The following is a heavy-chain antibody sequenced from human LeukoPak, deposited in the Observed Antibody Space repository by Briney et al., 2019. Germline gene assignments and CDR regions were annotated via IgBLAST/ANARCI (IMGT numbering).Heavy chain of an antibody. CDR1: GGSISSSSHY. CDR2: IYYSGST. CDR3: ASMVAWFGAPDLDY. D-gene: IGHD3-10*01. Sequence: SETLSLTCTVSGGSISSSSHYWGWIRQPPGKGLEWIGSIYYSGSTYYNPSLKSRVTISVDTSKNQFSLKLSSVTAADTAVYYCASMVAWFGAPDLDYWGQGTLVTVSS. V-gene: IGHV4-39*01. J-gene: IGHJ4*02.